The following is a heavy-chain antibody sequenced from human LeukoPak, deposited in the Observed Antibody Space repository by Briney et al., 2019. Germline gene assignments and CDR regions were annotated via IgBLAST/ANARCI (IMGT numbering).Heavy chain of an antibody. D-gene: IGHD6-13*01. Sequence: ASVKVSRTASGYTFTSYYMHWVRQAPGQGLEWMGIINPSGGSTSYAQKFQGRVTMTRDTTTSTVYMELSSLRSDDTAVYDWARDQAAAGTRGSWFDPWGQGALVTVSS. CDR1: GYTFTSYY. CDR3: ARDQAAAGTRGSWFDP. CDR2: INPSGGST. J-gene: IGHJ5*02. V-gene: IGHV1-46*01.